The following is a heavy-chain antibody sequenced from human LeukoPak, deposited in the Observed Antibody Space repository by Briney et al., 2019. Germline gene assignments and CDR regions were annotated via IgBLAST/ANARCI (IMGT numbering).Heavy chain of an antibody. CDR1: GFIFSSYA. V-gene: IGHV3-64*01. Sequence: GGSLRLSCAASGFIFSSYAMHWVRQAPGKGLEYVSAISSNGGSTYYANSVKGRFTISRDNSKNTLYLQMGSLRAEDMAVYYCARVGTVDNYYYMDVWGKGTTVTVSS. D-gene: IGHD5-18*01. CDR2: ISSNGGST. J-gene: IGHJ6*03. CDR3: ARVGTVDNYYYMDV.